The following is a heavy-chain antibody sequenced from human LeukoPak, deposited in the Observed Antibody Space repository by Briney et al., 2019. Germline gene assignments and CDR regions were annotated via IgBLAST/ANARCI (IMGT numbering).Heavy chain of an antibody. CDR3: ASLGASGRGDLHFDY. Sequence: GGSLRLSCAASGFTFSDHYMDWVRQAPGKGLEWLGRTRNKANSYTTEYAASVKGRFTISRDDSKNSLYLQMNSLRAEDTAVYYCASLGASGRGDLHFDYWGQGTLVTVSS. CDR2: TRNKANSYTT. J-gene: IGHJ4*02. CDR1: GFTFSDHY. D-gene: IGHD3-10*01. V-gene: IGHV3-72*01.